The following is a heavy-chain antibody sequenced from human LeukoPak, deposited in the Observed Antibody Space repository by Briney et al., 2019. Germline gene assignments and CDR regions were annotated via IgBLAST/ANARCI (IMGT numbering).Heavy chain of an antibody. CDR2: INHSGST. V-gene: IGHV4-34*01. Sequence: PSETLSLTCAVYGGFFSGYYWSWIRQPPGKGLEWIGEINHSGSTNYNPSLKSRVTISVDTSKNQFSLKLRSVTAADTAVYYCAIHMIETGDYFAYWRQGTLVTVSS. CDR1: GGFFSGYY. CDR3: AIHMIETGDYFAY. J-gene: IGHJ4*02. D-gene: IGHD3-22*01.